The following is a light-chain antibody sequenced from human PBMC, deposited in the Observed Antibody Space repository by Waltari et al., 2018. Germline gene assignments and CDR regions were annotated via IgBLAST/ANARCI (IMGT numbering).Light chain of an antibody. Sequence: QSALTQPASVSGSPGQSITISCTGTSSDVGGYNYVSWYQQHPGKAPKLMIYDVSNRPSGGSNRFSGSKAGNTASRTISGLQAEDEADYYCSSYTSSSTARVFGGGTKLTVL. CDR3: SSYTSSSTARV. V-gene: IGLV2-14*01. CDR1: SSDVGGYNY. J-gene: IGLJ3*02. CDR2: DVS.